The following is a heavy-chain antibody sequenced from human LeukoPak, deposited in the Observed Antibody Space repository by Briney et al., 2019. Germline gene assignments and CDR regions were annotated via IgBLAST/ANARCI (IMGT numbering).Heavy chain of an antibody. D-gene: IGHD3-22*01. CDR3: ARRYYDSSGYTALDY. CDR2: IYHSGST. V-gene: IGHV4-38-2*01. CDR1: GYSISSGYY. Sequence: PSETLSLTCAVSGYSISSGYYWGWIRQPPGKGLEWIGTIYHSGSTYYNPSLKSRVTISVVTSKNQFSLKLRSVTAADTAVYYCARRYYDSSGYTALDYWGQGTLVTLSS. J-gene: IGHJ4*02.